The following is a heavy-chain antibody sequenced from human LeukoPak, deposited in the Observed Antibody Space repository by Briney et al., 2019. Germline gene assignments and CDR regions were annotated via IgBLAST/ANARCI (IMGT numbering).Heavy chain of an antibody. V-gene: IGHV4-59*08. CDR1: GGSISSYY. J-gene: IGHJ6*03. CDR3: ARGLGYYDSSGYRSNYYMDV. CDR2: IYYSGST. Sequence: SETLSLTCTVSGGSISSYYWSWIRQPPGKGLEWIGYIYYSGSTNYNPSLKSRVTISVDTSKNQFSLKLSSVTAADTAVYYCARGLGYYDSSGYRSNYYMDVWGKGTTVTISS. D-gene: IGHD3-22*01.